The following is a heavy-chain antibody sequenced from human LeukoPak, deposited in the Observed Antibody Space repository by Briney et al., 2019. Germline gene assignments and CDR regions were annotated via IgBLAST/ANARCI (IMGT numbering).Heavy chain of an antibody. CDR1: GYTFTSYD. Sequence: GASVKVSCKASGYTFTSYDINWVRQATGQGLEWMGWMNPNSGNTGYAQKFQGRVTMTRNTSISTAYMELSSLRSEDTAVYYCARAQGILGYYYYMDVWGKGTTVTVSS. CDR2: MNPNSGNT. D-gene: IGHD5-18*01. J-gene: IGHJ6*03. CDR3: ARAQGILGYYYYMDV. V-gene: IGHV1-8*01.